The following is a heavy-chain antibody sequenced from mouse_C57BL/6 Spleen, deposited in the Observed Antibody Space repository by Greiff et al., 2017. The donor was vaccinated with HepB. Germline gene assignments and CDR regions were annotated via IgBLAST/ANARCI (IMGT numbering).Heavy chain of an antibody. Sequence: EVKLVESGAELVRPGASVKLSCTASGFNIKDDYMHWVKQRPEQGLEWIGWIDPENGDTEYASKFQGKATITADTSSNTAYLQLSSLTSEDTAVYYCTVITHWYFDVWGTGTTVTVSS. D-gene: IGHD2-4*01. CDR3: TVITHWYFDV. J-gene: IGHJ1*03. V-gene: IGHV14-4*01. CDR1: GFNIKDDY. CDR2: IDPENGDT.